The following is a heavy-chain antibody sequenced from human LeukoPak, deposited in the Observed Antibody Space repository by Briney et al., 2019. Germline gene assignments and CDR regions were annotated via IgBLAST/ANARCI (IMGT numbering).Heavy chain of an antibody. J-gene: IGHJ4*02. D-gene: IGHD6-6*01. CDR3: ANLVSSIAARQGIDY. V-gene: IGHV3-23*01. CDR2: ISSSGGST. Sequence: GGSLRLSCAASGFTFSNYDISWVRQAPGKGLEWVSAISSSGGSTYYADTVKGRFTLSRDNSKNTLYLQMNSLRAEDTAVYYCANLVSSIAARQGIDYWGQGTLVTVSS. CDR1: GFTFSNYD.